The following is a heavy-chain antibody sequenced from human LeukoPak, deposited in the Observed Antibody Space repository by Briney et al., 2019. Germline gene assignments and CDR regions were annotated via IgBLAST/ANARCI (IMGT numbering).Heavy chain of an antibody. V-gene: IGHV4-59*01. Sequence: SETLSLTCTVSGGSISSYYWSWIRQPPGKGLEWIGYIYYSGSTNYNPSLKSRVTMSVDTSKNQFSLKLSSVTAADTAVYYCARVGYYDSSGYYVPRFYFDYWGQGTLVTVSS. J-gene: IGHJ4*02. CDR1: GGSISSYY. CDR2: IYYSGST. D-gene: IGHD3-22*01. CDR3: ARVGYYDSSGYYVPRFYFDY.